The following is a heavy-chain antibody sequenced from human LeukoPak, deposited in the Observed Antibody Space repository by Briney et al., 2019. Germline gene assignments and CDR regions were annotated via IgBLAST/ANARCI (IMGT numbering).Heavy chain of an antibody. J-gene: IGHJ4*02. CDR1: GFPFSSYE. CDR2: IRSSGITI. CDR3: ARQFNYDLPFDY. Sequence: GGSLRLSCAASGFPFSSYEMNGVRQAPGKGLEWISVIRSSGITIYYADSVKGRFTISRDNTRNSLNLQMNSLRAEDTAIYYCARQFNYDLPFDYWGQGTLVTVSS. V-gene: IGHV3-48*03. D-gene: IGHD4-11*01.